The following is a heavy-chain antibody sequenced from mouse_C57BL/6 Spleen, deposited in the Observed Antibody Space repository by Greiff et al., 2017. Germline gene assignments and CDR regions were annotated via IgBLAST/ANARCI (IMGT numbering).Heavy chain of an antibody. CDR2: IHPNSGST. D-gene: IGHD1-1*01. V-gene: IGHV1-64*01. J-gene: IGHJ2*01. CDR1: GYTFTSYW. CDR3: ARYYGSRKDYFDY. Sequence: QVQLQQPGAELVKPGASVKLSCKASGYTFTSYWMHWVKHRPGQGLEWIGMIHPNSGSTNYNEKFKSKATLTVDKSSSTAYMQLSSLTSEDSAVYYCARYYGSRKDYFDYWGQGTTLTVSS.